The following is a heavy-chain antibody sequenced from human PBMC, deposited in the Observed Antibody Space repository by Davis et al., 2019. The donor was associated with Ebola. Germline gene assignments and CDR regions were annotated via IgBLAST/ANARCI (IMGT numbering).Heavy chain of an antibody. CDR3: AGRRDYDAFDI. CDR1: AGTFSSYA. D-gene: IGHD3-16*01. Sequence: SVQVSCKASAGTFSSYAISWVRQAPGQGFEWMGGIIPTFGTANYAQKFQGRVTITADKSTSTAYMELSSLRSEDTAVYYCAGRRDYDAFDIWGQGTMVTVSS. CDR2: IIPTFGTA. V-gene: IGHV1-69*06. J-gene: IGHJ3*02.